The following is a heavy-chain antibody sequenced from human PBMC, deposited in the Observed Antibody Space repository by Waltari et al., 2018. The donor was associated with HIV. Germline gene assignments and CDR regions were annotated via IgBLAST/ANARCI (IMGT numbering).Heavy chain of an antibody. CDR3: AKGASGWSPGY. Sequence: QVHLVESGGGVVQPGRSLRLSCAVSGFTFSSYAMHWVRQAPGKGLEWVAVISYHGDNKYYADSVKGRFTISRDNSKNTLYLQMNSLRAEDTAVYYCAKGASGWSPGYWGQGTLVTVSS. D-gene: IGHD6-19*01. CDR1: GFTFSSYA. CDR2: ISYHGDNK. V-gene: IGHV3-30*18. J-gene: IGHJ4*02.